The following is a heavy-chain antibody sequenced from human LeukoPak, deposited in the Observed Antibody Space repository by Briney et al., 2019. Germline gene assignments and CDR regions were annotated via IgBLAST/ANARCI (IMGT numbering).Heavy chain of an antibody. Sequence: PGGSLRLSCAASGFTFNSYSLNWVRQAPGKGLEWVSSISSSSSYIYYADSVKGRFTISRVNATNALDLQMNSLRAEDTAVYYCARDSKALGEAFDIWGQGTMVTVSS. CDR1: GFTFNSYS. CDR3: ARDSKALGEAFDI. V-gene: IGHV3-21*01. J-gene: IGHJ3*02. CDR2: ISSSSSYI.